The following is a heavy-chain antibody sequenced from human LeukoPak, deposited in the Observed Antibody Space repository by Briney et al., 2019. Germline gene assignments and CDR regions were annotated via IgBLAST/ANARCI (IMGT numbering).Heavy chain of an antibody. Sequence: SETLSLTCVVYGESFSGYSWSWIRQPPGKGLEWIGEINQKRNTNYNPSLKSRVTISIDTSKNQFSLKLSSVTAADTAVYYCARHGWHAWYFDLWGRGTLVTVSS. CDR3: ARHGWHAWYFDL. J-gene: IGHJ2*01. V-gene: IGHV4-34*01. CDR1: GESFSGYS. D-gene: IGHD6-19*01. CDR2: INQKRNT.